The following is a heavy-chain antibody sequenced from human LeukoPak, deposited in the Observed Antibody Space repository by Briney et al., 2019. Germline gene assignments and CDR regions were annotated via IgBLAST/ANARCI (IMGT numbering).Heavy chain of an antibody. CDR1: GGTFSSYA. V-gene: IGHV1-69*01. Sequence: SVKVSCKASGGTFSSYAISWVRQAPGQGLEWMGGIIPIFGTANYAQKFQGRVTITADESTSTAYMELSSLRSEDTAVYYCAREATPRSYYFDYWGQGTLVTVSS. CDR2: IIPIFGTA. J-gene: IGHJ4*02. CDR3: AREATPRSYYFDY. D-gene: IGHD5-12*01.